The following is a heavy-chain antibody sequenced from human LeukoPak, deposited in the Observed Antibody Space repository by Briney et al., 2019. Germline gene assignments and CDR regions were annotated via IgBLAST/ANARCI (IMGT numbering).Heavy chain of an antibody. Sequence: GRSLRLSCAASGFTFSSYGMHWVRQAPGKGLEWVAVISYDGSNKYYADSVKGRFTISRDNSKNTLYLQMNSLRAEDTAVYYCARDHRQLWESGVSSWFDPWGQGTLVTVSS. J-gene: IGHJ5*02. CDR2: ISYDGSNK. V-gene: IGHV3-30*03. D-gene: IGHD5-18*01. CDR1: GFTFSSYG. CDR3: ARDHRQLWESGVSSWFDP.